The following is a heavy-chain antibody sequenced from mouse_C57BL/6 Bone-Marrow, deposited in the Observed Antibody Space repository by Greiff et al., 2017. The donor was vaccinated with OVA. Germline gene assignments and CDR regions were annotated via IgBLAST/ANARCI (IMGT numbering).Heavy chain of an antibody. CDR3: ARVTYYYGSSYSWFAY. J-gene: IGHJ3*01. CDR2: INYDGSST. Sequence: EVQRVESEGGLVQPGSSMKLSCTASGFTFSDYYMAWVRQAPEKGLEWVANINYDGSSTYYLDSLKSRFIISRDNAKNILYLQMSSLKSEDTATYYCARVTYYYGSSYSWFAYWGQGTLVTVSA. D-gene: IGHD1-1*01. V-gene: IGHV5-16*01. CDR1: GFTFSDYY.